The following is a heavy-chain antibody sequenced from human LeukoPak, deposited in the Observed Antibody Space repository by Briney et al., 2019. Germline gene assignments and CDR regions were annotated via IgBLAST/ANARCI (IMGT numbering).Heavy chain of an antibody. CDR1: GGSISSGGYY. CDR3: VRDLSYSSSSPDYSYVMDV. V-gene: IGHV4-31*03. Sequence: SETLSLTCTVSGGSISSGGYYWSWIRQHPGKGLEWIGYIYYSGSTYYNPSLKSRVTISVDTSKNQFSLKLSSVTAADTAVHFCVRDLSYSSSSPDYSYVMDVWGQGATVIVSS. J-gene: IGHJ6*02. D-gene: IGHD6-6*01. CDR2: IYYSGST.